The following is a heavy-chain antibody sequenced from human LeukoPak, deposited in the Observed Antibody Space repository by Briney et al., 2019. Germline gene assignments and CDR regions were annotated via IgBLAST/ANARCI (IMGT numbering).Heavy chain of an antibody. J-gene: IGHJ4*02. CDR1: GYTFTSYG. V-gene: IGHV1-18*01. D-gene: IGHD6-19*01. CDR2: ISAYNGNT. Sequence: ASVKVSCKSSGYTFTSYGISWVRQAPGQGLEWMGWISAYNGNTNYAQKLQGRVTMTTHTSTSTAYMELRSLRSDDTAVYYCATPDQPLGWYRGGYYFDYWGQGTLVTVSS. CDR3: ATPDQPLGWYRGGYYFDY.